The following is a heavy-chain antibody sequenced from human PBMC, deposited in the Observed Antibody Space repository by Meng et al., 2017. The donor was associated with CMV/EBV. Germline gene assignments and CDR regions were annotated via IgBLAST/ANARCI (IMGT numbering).Heavy chain of an antibody. CDR1: GYTFTSYY. V-gene: IGHV1-46*01. D-gene: IGHD6-6*01. CDR3: AREEGIAARSDWFDP. Sequence: QVEVVQSGAEVEKPGALVKVACKASGYTFTSYYMHWVRQAPGQGLEWMGIINPSGGSTSYAQKFQGRVTMTRDTSTSTVYMELSSLRSEDTAVYYCAREEGIAARSDWFDPWGQGTLVTVSS. J-gene: IGHJ5*02. CDR2: INPSGGST.